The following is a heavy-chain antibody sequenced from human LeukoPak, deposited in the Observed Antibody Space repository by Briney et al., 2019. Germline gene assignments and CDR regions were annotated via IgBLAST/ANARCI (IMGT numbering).Heavy chain of an antibody. J-gene: IGHJ5*02. Sequence: SETLSLTCTVSGGSISSSSYYCGWIRQPPGKWLEWIGSIYYSGSTYYNPSLKSRVTISVDTSKNQFSLKLSSVTAADTAVYYCARDGVVPAAIVWFDPWGQGTLVTVSS. CDR1: GGSISSSSYY. CDR3: ARDGVVPAAIVWFDP. D-gene: IGHD2-2*01. CDR2: IYYSGST. V-gene: IGHV4-39*07.